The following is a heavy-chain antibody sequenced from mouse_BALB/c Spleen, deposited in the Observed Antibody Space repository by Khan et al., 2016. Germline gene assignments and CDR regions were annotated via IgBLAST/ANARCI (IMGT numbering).Heavy chain of an antibody. Sequence: EVELVESGGGLVQPGGSLKLSCAASGFTFSSYGMSWVRQTPDKRLELVATINSNGGSTYYPDSVKGRFTISRDNAKNTLYLQMSSLKSEDTAMYDCAGYYRYEIAYWGQETTVTVSA. CDR2: INSNGGST. J-gene: IGHJ3*01. CDR3: AGYYRYEIAY. V-gene: IGHV5-6-3*01. D-gene: IGHD2-14*01. CDR1: GFTFSSYG.